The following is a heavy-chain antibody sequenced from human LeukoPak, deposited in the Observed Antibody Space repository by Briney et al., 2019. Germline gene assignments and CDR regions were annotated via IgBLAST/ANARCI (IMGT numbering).Heavy chain of an antibody. CDR1: GLAFSAYK. CDR2: TSTDGYTT. CDR3: VVGGSPGY. D-gene: IGHD2-15*01. Sequence: GGSLRLSCAASGLAFSAYKMRWVRQAPRKGLVWVSRTSTDGYTTDYADFVQGRFTASRDNTKNTWSLEMNSLRAEDTAVYYCVVGGSPGYWGQGTLVTVSS. J-gene: IGHJ4*02. V-gene: IGHV3-74*01.